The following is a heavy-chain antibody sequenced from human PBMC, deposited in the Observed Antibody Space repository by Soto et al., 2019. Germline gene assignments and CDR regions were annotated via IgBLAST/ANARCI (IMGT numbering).Heavy chain of an antibody. CDR2: ISYDGSKR. Sequence: QVQLVESGGDMAQPGRSLRLSCAASGFTFSSYTMHWARHAPGKGLEWVAVISYDGSKRYYADSVKGRFTISRDNSKNALYLQMSSLRAEDTAVYYCARGTYGFDYWGQGTLVTVSS. CDR3: ARGTYGFDY. D-gene: IGHD3-10*01. V-gene: IGHV3-30-3*01. J-gene: IGHJ4*02. CDR1: GFTFSSYT.